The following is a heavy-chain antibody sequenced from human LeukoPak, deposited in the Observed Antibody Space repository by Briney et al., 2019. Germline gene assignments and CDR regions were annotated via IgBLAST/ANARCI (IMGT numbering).Heavy chain of an antibody. D-gene: IGHD3-9*01. CDR3: ARVYYDILTGYSGAFDI. CDR2: IYHSGST. CDR1: GYSISSGYY. Sequence: SETLSLTCTVSGYSISSGYYWGWIRQPPGKGLEWIGSIYHSGSTYYNPSLKSRVTISVDTSKNQFSLKLSSVTAADTAVYYCARVYYDILTGYSGAFDIWGQGTMVTVSS. V-gene: IGHV4-38-2*02. J-gene: IGHJ3*02.